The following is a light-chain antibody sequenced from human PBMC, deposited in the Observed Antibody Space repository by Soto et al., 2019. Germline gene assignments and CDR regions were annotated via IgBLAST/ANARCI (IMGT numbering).Light chain of an antibody. J-gene: IGKJ2*02. CDR3: QQPDSYPCT. CDR1: QGFSNS. V-gene: IGKV1-9*01. CDR2: AAY. Sequence: DIQLTQSPSFLSASVGDRVTITCRASQGFSNSLARYQQKPGKAPKLLIYAAYTLQSGVPSRYSGRGSGTEFTLSIISLQPEDFATYYCQQPDSYPCTFGQGTKLEMK.